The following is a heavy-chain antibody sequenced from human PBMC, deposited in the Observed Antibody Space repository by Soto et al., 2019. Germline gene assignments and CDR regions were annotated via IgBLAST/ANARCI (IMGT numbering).Heavy chain of an antibody. J-gene: IGHJ5*02. CDR2: IYYSGST. CDR3: ARERPDGARLDP. V-gene: IGHV4-30-4*01. CDR1: GGSISSGDYY. Sequence: QVQLQESGPGLVKPSQTLSLTCTVSGGSISSGDYYWSWIRQPPGKGLEWIGYIYYSGSTYNNPSLRSRVTISVDTSKHQFSLKLSSVTAADTAVYYCARERPDGARLDPWGQGTLVTASS. D-gene: IGHD6-6*01.